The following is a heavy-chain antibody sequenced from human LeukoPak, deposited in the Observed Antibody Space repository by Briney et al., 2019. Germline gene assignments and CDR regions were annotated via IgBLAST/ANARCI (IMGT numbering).Heavy chain of an antibody. V-gene: IGHV3-21*01. D-gene: IGHD6-13*01. Sequence: GGSLRLSCAASGFTVSSNYMNWVRQAPGKGLEWVSSISSSSSYIYYADSVKGRFTISRDNAKNSLYLQMNSLRAEDTAVYYCARDKSVDSSSWAIDYWGQGTLVTVSS. CDR2: ISSSSSYI. J-gene: IGHJ4*02. CDR1: GFTVSSNY. CDR3: ARDKSVDSSSWAIDY.